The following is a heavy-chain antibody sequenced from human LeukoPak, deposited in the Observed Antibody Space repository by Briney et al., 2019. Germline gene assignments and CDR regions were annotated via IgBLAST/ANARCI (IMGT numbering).Heavy chain of an antibody. CDR3: ARGFRGASFDY. Sequence: SETLSLTCSVSGGSISSSSDYWGWIRQPPGKGLEWIVSSSYSGSTYYNPSLKSRVSTSVDTSKKQFSLKVSSVTAADTAVYYCARGFRGASFDYWGQGTLVTVSS. CDR2: SSYSGST. V-gene: IGHV4-39*07. J-gene: IGHJ4*02. CDR1: GGSISSSSDY. D-gene: IGHD1-26*01.